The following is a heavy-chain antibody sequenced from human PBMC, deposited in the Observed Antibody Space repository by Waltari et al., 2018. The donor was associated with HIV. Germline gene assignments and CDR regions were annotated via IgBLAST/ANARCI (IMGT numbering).Heavy chain of an antibody. Sequence: EVRLVESGGGLVPPGGSVSLFLSASSITSRTTGLTWGRQAPGKGLELVANIKEDGSEIHYVDSVKGPFTISRDNAKNSLYLQMNSLRAEDTAVYYCARRQQLTDWGQGTLVTVSS. CDR2: IKEDGSEI. CDR3: ARRQQLTD. V-gene: IGHV3-7*01. CDR1: SITSRTTG. J-gene: IGHJ4*02. D-gene: IGHD6-13*01.